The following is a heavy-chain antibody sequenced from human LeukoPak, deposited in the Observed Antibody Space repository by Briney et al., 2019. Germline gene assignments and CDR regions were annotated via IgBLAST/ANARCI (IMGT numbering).Heavy chain of an antibody. CDR3: ARDSGYSGYVLFDY. CDR1: GYTFTGYY. D-gene: IGHD5-12*01. Sequence: ASVKVSCKASGYTFTGYYLHWVRQAPGQGLEWMGWINPNSGVTSSAQRFQGRVTMTRDTSISTAYMELRSLRFDDTAVYYCARDSGYSGYVLFDYWGQGTLVTVSS. V-gene: IGHV1-2*02. CDR2: INPNSGVT. J-gene: IGHJ4*02.